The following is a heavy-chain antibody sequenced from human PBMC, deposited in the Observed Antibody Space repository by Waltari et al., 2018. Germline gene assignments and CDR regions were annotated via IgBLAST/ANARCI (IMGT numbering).Heavy chain of an antibody. CDR3: ATLPDAPWRNWFDP. Sequence: QVQLVQSGAWVKKPGSSGKLCCEASGGHCSSYAISWVRQAPGQGLEWMGGIIPIFGTANYAQKFQGRVTITADESTSTAYMELSSLRSEDTAVYYCATLPDAPWRNWFDPWGQGTLVTVSS. CDR1: GGHCSSYA. CDR2: IIPIFGTA. V-gene: IGHV1-69*13. J-gene: IGHJ5*02.